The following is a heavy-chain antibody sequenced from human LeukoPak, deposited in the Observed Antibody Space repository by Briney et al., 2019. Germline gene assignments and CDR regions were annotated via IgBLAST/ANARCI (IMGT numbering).Heavy chain of an antibody. CDR3: ARKSHSSSWTHFDY. CDR1: GYSFTSYW. D-gene: IGHD6-13*01. Sequence: GASLKISCKGSGYSFTSYWIGWVRRMPGKGLEWMESIYPGDSDTRYSPSFQGQVTISADKSISTAYLQWSSLKASDTAMYYCARKSHSSSWTHFDYWGQGTLVTVSS. V-gene: IGHV5-51*01. J-gene: IGHJ4*02. CDR2: IYPGDSDT.